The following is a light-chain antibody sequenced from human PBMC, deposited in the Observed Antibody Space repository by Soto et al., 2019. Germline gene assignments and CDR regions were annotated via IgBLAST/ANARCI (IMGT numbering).Light chain of an antibody. CDR3: QQYGGSPYT. V-gene: IGKV3-20*01. J-gene: IGKJ2*01. CDR1: QSVRSNY. CDR2: GAS. Sequence: EIVLTQSAGSLSLSPGERATLSYRASQSVRSNYLAWYQQKPGQAPRLLIYGASSRATGIPDRFSGTGSGTDFTLTISRLEPEDFAVYYCQQYGGSPYTFGQGTKLEIK.